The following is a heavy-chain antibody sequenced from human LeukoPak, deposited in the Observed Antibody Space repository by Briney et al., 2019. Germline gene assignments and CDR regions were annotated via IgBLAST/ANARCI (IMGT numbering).Heavy chain of an antibody. V-gene: IGHV4-39*01. CDR2: IYYSGST. CDR1: GGSLRSSNYY. Sequence: PSETLSLTCTVSGGSLRSSNYYWGWIRQPPGKGLEWIGSIYYSGSTYYNPSLKSRVTISVDTSKNEFSLKLSSVTAADTAVYYCASPHPSRLDPYYFDYWGQGTLVTVSS. J-gene: IGHJ4*02. CDR3: ASPHPSRLDPYYFDY. D-gene: IGHD6-19*01.